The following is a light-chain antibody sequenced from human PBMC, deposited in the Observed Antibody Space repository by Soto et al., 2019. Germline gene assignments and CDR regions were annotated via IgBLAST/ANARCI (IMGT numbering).Light chain of an antibody. CDR3: CSYAGSYTFARNV. Sequence: QAVLAQPASVSGSPGQSVTISCTWTSSDVAIYNYISWYQQHPGEAPKLMIHDVSERPSGVPDRFSGSKSGNTASLTISGLQAEDEADYYCCSYAGSYTFARNVFGAGTKVTVL. V-gene: IGLV2-11*01. CDR2: DVS. CDR1: SSDVAIYNY. J-gene: IGLJ1*01.